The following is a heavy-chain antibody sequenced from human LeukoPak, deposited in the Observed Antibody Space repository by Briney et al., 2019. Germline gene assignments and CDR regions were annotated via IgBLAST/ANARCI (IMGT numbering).Heavy chain of an antibody. V-gene: IGHV3-30*02. D-gene: IGHD3-3*01. Sequence: GGSLRLSCAASGFTFSSYGMHWVRQAPGKGLEWVAVIWYGGSNKDYADSVKGRFTISRDNAKNTLYLQMNSLRAEDTAVYYCAKWRVVNDYWGQGTLVTVSS. CDR1: GFTFSSYG. CDR3: AKWRVVNDY. J-gene: IGHJ4*02. CDR2: IWYGGSNK.